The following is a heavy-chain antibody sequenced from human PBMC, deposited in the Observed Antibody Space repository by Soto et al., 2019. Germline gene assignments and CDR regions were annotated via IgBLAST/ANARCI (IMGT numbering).Heavy chain of an antibody. J-gene: IGHJ6*02. CDR1: VG. CDR3: AHAARLRFIDYDYSGMDV. CDR2: IYWNDDK. D-gene: IGHD5-12*01. V-gene: IGHV2-5*01. Sequence: VGVGWIRQPPGTALEWRALIYWNDDKRYSPSLKSRLTITKDTSKNQVVLTMTNMDPVDTATYYCAHAARLRFIDYDYSGMDVWGQGTTVTVSS.